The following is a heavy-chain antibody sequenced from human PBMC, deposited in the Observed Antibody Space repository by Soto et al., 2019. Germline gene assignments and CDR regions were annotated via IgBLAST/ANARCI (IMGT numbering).Heavy chain of an antibody. V-gene: IGHV3-30*18. CDR3: AKLPPYSSSSGAFHLGY. Sequence: GGSLRLSCAASGFTFSSYGMHWVRQAPGKGLEWVAVISYDGSNKYYADSVKGRFTISRDNSKNTLYLQMNSLRAEDTAVYYCAKLPPYSSSSGAFHLGYWGQGTLVTVSS. J-gene: IGHJ4*02. D-gene: IGHD6-6*01. CDR1: GFTFSSYG. CDR2: ISYDGSNK.